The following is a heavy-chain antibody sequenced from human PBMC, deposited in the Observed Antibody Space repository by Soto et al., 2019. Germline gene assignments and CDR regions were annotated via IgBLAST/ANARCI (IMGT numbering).Heavy chain of an antibody. CDR3: VRDPSFDY. CDR1: GFTFSSYD. J-gene: IGHJ4*02. V-gene: IGHV3-64*01. CDR2: ITSNGGIT. Sequence: EVPLVESGGGLVQPGGSLRLSCAASGFTFSSYDMVWVRQAPGKGLEYISAITSNGGITYYANSVKGRFTISRDNSKNTLYLQMGSLRAEDMAVYYCVRDPSFDYWGQGTLVTVSS.